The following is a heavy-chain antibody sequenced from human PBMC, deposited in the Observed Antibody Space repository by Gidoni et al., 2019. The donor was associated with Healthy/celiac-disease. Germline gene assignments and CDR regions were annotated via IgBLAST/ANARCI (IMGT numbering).Heavy chain of an antibody. CDR1: GFTFSSYA. D-gene: IGHD3-22*01. V-gene: IGHV3-30*04. CDR2: ISYDGSNK. Sequence: QVQLVESGGGVVQPGRSLRLSCAASGFTFSSYAMHWVRQAPGKGLEWVAVISYDGSNKYYADSVKGRFTISRDNSKNTLYLQMNSLRAEDTAVYYCARGMIGYPGGTWGQGTLVTVSS. J-gene: IGHJ5*02. CDR3: ARGMIGYPGGT.